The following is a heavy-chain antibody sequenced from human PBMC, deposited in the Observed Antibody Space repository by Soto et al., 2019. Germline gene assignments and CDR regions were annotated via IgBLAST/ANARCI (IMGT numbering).Heavy chain of an antibody. V-gene: IGHV3-21*01. CDR1: GFTFSSYS. CDR3: ARDRCYYDSSGYYNNWFDP. Sequence: SGGSLRLSCAASGFTFSSYSMNWVRQAPGKGLEWVSSISSSSSYIYYADSVKGRFTISRDNAKNSLYLQMNSLRAEDTAVYYCARDRCYYDSSGYYNNWFDPWGQGTLVTVSS. CDR2: ISSSSSYI. D-gene: IGHD3-22*01. J-gene: IGHJ5*02.